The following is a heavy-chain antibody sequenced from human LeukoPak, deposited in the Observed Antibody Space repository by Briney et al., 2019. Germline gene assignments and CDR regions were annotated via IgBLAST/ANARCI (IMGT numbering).Heavy chain of an antibody. CDR2: ISYDGSNK. J-gene: IGHJ6*02. V-gene: IGHV3-30*18. CDR3: AKGDSNGAAAGSMDV. D-gene: IGHD6-13*01. Sequence: GGSLRLSCAASGFTFSSYGMHWVRQAPGKGLEWVAVISYDGSNKYYADSVKGRFTISRDNSKNTLYLQMNSLRAEDTAVYYCAKGDSNGAAAGSMDVWGQGTTVTVSS. CDR1: GFTFSSYG.